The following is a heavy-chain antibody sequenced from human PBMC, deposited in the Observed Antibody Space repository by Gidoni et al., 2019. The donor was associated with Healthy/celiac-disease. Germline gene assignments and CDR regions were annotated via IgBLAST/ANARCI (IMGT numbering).Heavy chain of an antibody. CDR3: ARADSGSYGEYFDY. D-gene: IGHD1-26*01. Sequence: YYSGSTNYNPSLKSRVTISVDTSKNQFSLKLSSVTAADTAVYYCARADSGSYGEYFDYWGQVTLVTVSS. V-gene: IGHV4-59*01. J-gene: IGHJ4*02. CDR2: YYSGST.